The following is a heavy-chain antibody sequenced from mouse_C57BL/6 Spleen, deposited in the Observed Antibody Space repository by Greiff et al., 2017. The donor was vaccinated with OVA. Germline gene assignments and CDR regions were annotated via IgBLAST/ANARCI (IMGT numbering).Heavy chain of an antibody. D-gene: IGHD2-4*01. CDR1: GYSFTSYY. CDR2: IYPGSGNT. J-gene: IGHJ3*01. V-gene: IGHV1-66*01. Sequence: VKLMESGPELVKPGASVKISCKASGYSFTSYYIHWVKQRPGQGLEWIGWIYPGSGNTKYNEKFKGKATLTADTSSSTAYMQLSSLTSEDSAVYYCAREGLRHSSFAYWGQGTLVTVSA. CDR3: AREGLRHSSFAY.